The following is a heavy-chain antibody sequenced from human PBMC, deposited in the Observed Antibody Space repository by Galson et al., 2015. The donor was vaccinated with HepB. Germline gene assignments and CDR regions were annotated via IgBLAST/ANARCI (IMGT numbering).Heavy chain of an antibody. CDR2: INHSGST. CDR3: ARVVAAAGGSPFFDY. D-gene: IGHD6-13*01. Sequence: SETLSLTCAVYGGSFSGYYWSWIRQPPGKGLEWIGEINHSGSTNYNPSLKSRVTISVDTSKNQFSLKLSSVTAADTAVYYCARVVAAAGGSPFFDYWGQGTLVTVSS. V-gene: IGHV4-34*01. J-gene: IGHJ4*02. CDR1: GGSFSGYY.